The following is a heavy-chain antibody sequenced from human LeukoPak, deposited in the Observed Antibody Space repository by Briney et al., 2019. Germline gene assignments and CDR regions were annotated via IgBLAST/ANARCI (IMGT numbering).Heavy chain of an antibody. CDR1: GFTFDDYA. CDR2: ISWNSGSI. V-gene: IGHV3-9*01. Sequence: PGRSLRLSCAASGFTFDDYAMHWVRQAPGKGLEWVSGISWNSGSIGYADSVKGRFTISRGNAKNSLYLQMNSLRAEDTALYYCAKDFRSGWYYFDYWGQGTLVTVSS. J-gene: IGHJ4*02. D-gene: IGHD6-19*01. CDR3: AKDFRSGWYYFDY.